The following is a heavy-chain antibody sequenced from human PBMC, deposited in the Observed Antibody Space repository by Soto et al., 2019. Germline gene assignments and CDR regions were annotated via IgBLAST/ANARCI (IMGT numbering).Heavy chain of an antibody. J-gene: IGHJ4*02. D-gene: IGHD1-1*01. CDR2: ISYDGSNK. CDR1: GFNFSSYG. CDR3: AKDIVAGTIRGRLAY. Sequence: PGGSLRLSCAASGFNFSSYGMHWVRQAPGKGLEWVAVISYDGSNKYYGDSVKGRFTISRDNSKNTLYLQMNSLRAEDTAVYYCAKDIVAGTIRGRLAYWGQGTLVTVSS. V-gene: IGHV3-30*18.